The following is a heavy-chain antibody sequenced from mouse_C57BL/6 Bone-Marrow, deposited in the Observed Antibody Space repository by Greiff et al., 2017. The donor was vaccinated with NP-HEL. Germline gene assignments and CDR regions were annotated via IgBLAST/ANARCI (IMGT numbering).Heavy chain of an antibody. CDR1: GYTFTSYW. CDR2: IDPSDSYT. Sequence: QVQLQQPGAELVRPGTSVKLSCKASGYTFTSYWMHWVKQRPGQGLEWIGVIDPSDSYTNYNQKFKGKATLTVDTSSSTAYMQLSSLTSEDSAVYYCAREGNWFYAMDYWGQGTSVTVSS. D-gene: IGHD4-1*01. CDR3: AREGNWFYAMDY. V-gene: IGHV1-59*01. J-gene: IGHJ4*01.